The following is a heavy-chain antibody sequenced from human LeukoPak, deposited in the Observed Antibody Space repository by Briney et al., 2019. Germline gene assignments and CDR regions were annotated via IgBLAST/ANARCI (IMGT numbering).Heavy chain of an antibody. CDR3: ARDTAMILDY. CDR1: GGSISSHY. V-gene: IGHV4-59*11. J-gene: IGHJ4*02. CDR2: IYYSGST. D-gene: IGHD5-18*01. Sequence: SETLSLTCTVSGGSISSHYWSWIRQPPGKGLEWIGYIYYSGSTNYNPSLKSRVTISVDTSKNQFSLKPSSVTAADTAVYYCARDTAMILDYWGQGTLVTVSS.